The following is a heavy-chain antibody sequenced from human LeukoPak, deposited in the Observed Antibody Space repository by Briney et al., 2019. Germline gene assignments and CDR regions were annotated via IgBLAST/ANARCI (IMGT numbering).Heavy chain of an antibody. CDR2: IRYDGSNK. CDR3: AKDLVVVPRVLDY. Sequence: PGGSLRLSCAASGFTFSSYGMHWVRQAPGKGLEWVPFIRYDGSNKYYADSVKGRFTISRDNSKNTLYLQMNSLRAEDTAVYYCAKDLVVVPRVLDYWGQGTLVTVSS. J-gene: IGHJ4*02. D-gene: IGHD2-2*01. CDR1: GFTFSSYG. V-gene: IGHV3-30*02.